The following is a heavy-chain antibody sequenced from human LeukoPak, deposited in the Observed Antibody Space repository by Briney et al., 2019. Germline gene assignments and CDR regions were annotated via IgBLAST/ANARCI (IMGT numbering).Heavy chain of an antibody. D-gene: IGHD3-22*01. CDR2: IKQDGREK. J-gene: IGHJ4*02. CDR3: ARSITMIVVVITTLFDY. Sequence: GGSLRLSCAASGFTFSSYWMSWVRQAPGKGLGWVANIKQDGREKYYVDSVKGRFTISRDNAKNSLYLQMNSLRAEDTAVYYCARSITMIVVVITTLFDYWGQGTLVTVSS. CDR1: GFTFSSYW. V-gene: IGHV3-7*01.